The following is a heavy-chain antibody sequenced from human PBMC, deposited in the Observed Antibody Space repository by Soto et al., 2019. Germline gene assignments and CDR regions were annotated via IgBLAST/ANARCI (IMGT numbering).Heavy chain of an antibody. V-gene: IGHV3-15*07. CDR2: IKSKAYGGTT. Sequence: EVQLVESGGGLVKPGGSLRLSCAASGFTFSDAWMNWARQAPGKGLEWVGRIKSKAYGGTTDYSAPVKGRFTISRDDATATMYLQMNSLETEDTGVYYCTSHEATGRNFVPYWGQGTLVTVSS. CDR1: GFTFSDAW. J-gene: IGHJ4*02. D-gene: IGHD1-7*01. CDR3: TSHEATGRNFVPY.